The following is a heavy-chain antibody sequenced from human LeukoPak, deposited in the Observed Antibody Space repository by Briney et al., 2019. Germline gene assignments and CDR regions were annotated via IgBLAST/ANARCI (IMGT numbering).Heavy chain of an antibody. CDR2: IIPIFGTA. CDR3: ATEAIFGVLDSRAVPLGY. D-gene: IGHD3-3*01. CDR1: GGTFSSYA. V-gene: IGHV1-69*05. J-gene: IGHJ4*02. Sequence: GASVKVSCKASGGTFSSYAISWVRQAPGQGLEWMGGIIPIFGTANYAQKFQGRVTITTDESTSTAYMELSSLRSEDTAVYYCATEAIFGVLDSRAVPLGYWGQGTLVTVSS.